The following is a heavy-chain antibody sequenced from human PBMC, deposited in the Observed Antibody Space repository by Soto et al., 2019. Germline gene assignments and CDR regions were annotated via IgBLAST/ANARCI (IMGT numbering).Heavy chain of an antibody. CDR1: GYSFTSYW. V-gene: IGHV5-51*01. Sequence: PGESLKISCKGSGYSFTSYWIGWVRQMPGKGLEWMGIIYPGDSDTRYSPSFQGQVTISADKSISTAYLQWSSLKASDTAMYYCASSIAVAGNYYYYGMDVWGQGTTVTVSS. J-gene: IGHJ6*02. CDR3: ASSIAVAGNYYYYGMDV. CDR2: IYPGDSDT. D-gene: IGHD6-19*01.